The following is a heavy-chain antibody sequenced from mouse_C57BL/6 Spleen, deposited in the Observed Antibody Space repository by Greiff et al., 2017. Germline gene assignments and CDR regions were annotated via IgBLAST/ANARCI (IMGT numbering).Heavy chain of an antibody. Sequence: QVQLQQSGPELVKPGASVKISCKASGYAFSSYCMNWVKQRPGTGLEWIGQIYPGDGDTNSNGKFKGKATLTADKSSSTAYMQLSSLTSEDTAVYFCASMVHWYFDVWGTGTTVTVSS. V-gene: IGHV1-80*01. CDR3: ASMVHWYFDV. CDR1: GYAFSSYC. CDR2: IYPGDGDT. D-gene: IGHD1-1*02. J-gene: IGHJ1*03.